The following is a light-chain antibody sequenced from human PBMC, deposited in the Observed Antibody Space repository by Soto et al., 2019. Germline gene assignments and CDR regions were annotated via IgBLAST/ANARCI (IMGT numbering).Light chain of an antibody. CDR1: QTIDSW. V-gene: IGKV1-5*03. J-gene: IGKJ1*01. CDR3: QQYHIYSGT. Sequence: DIQMTQSPSTLSVSVGDRVTITCRASQTIDSWLAWYQQRPGKPPNLLIYKASTLASGVPSRFSGSGSGTESTLTINSLQPDDFATYYCQQYHIYSGTFGQGTKVE. CDR2: KAS.